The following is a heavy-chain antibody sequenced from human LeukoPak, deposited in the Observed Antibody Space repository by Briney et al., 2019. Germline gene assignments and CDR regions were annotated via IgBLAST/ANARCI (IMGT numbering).Heavy chain of an antibody. CDR1: GGTFSSYA. D-gene: IGHD6-19*01. Sequence: ASVKVSCKASGGTFSSYAISWVRQAPGQGVEWMGIINPSGGSTSYAQKFQGRVTMTRDMSTSTVYMELSSLRSEDTAVYYCARRNQWLAYYYMDVWGKGTTVTVSS. J-gene: IGHJ6*03. CDR3: ARRNQWLAYYYMDV. CDR2: INPSGGST. V-gene: IGHV1-46*01.